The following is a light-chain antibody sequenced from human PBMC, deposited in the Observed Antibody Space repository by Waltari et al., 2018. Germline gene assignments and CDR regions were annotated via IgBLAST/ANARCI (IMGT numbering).Light chain of an antibody. J-gene: IGKJ3*01. CDR2: DAS. CDR3: QQRYNWPPFT. V-gene: IGKV3-11*01. Sequence: ETVLTQSTATLSLSPGERATLSCRASKNIVRYLVGYKQKPGHAPRLLCYDASNSASGIPARFSGSGSGTDFTLTISSLEPEDVAVYYCQQRYNWPPFTFGPGTRVDFK. CDR1: KNIVRY.